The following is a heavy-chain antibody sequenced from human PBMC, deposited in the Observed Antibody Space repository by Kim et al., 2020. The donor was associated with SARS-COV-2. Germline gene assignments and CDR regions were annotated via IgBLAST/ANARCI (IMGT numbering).Heavy chain of an antibody. CDR2: ISYDGSNK. D-gene: IGHD2-2*01. Sequence: GGSLRLSCAASGFTFSSYAMHWVRQAPGKGLEWVAVISYDGSNKYYADSVKGRFTISRDNSKNTLYLQMNSLRAEDTAVYYCARDWGVVVPAALDYWGQGTLVTVSS. CDR3: ARDWGVVVPAALDY. J-gene: IGHJ4*02. V-gene: IGHV3-30-3*01. CDR1: GFTFSSYA.